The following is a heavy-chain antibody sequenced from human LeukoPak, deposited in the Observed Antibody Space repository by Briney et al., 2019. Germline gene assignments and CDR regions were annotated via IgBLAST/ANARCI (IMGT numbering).Heavy chain of an antibody. CDR3: ARKWFGEFNWFDP. D-gene: IGHD3-10*01. CDR1: GGTFSSYA. J-gene: IGHJ5*02. Sequence: GSSVKVSCKASGGTFSSYAISWVRQAPGQGLEWMGGIIPIFGTANYAQKFQGRVTITADESTSTAYMELSSLRSEDTAVYYCARKWFGEFNWFDPWGRGTLVTVSS. CDR2: IIPIFGTA. V-gene: IGHV1-69*01.